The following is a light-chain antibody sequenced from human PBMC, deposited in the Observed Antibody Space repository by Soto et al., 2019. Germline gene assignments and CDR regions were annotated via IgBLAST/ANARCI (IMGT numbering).Light chain of an antibody. CDR3: SSYAGSNNVV. V-gene: IGLV2-8*01. Sequence: QSALTQPPSASGSPGQSVTISRTGTSSDVGGYNYVSWYLQHPGKAPKLMIYEVRNRPSGVPDRFSGSKSGNTASLTISGLQAEDEADYYCSSYAGSNNVVFGGGTKVTVL. J-gene: IGLJ2*01. CDR2: EVR. CDR1: SSDVGGYNY.